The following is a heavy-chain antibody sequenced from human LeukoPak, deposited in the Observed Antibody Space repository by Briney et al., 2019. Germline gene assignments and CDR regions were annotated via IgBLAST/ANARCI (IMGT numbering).Heavy chain of an antibody. CDR3: ARKRSPGAFDI. Sequence: GGSLRLSCAASGFTFSSYSMTWVRQAPGKGLDWVSSINSYSSDIYYADSVKGRSTISRDNAKNSLYLQMNSLRAEDTAVYYCARKRSPGAFDIWGQGTMVTVSS. CDR2: INSYSSDI. CDR1: GFTFSSYS. J-gene: IGHJ3*02. V-gene: IGHV3-21*01.